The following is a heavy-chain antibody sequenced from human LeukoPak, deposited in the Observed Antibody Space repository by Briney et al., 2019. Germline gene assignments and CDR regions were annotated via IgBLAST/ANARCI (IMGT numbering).Heavy chain of an antibody. J-gene: IGHJ5*02. CDR2: IYYSGST. CDR3: ARDLRYSSGWFHWFDP. CDR1: GGSISSYY. D-gene: IGHD6-19*01. V-gene: IGHV4-59*01. Sequence: KPSETLSLTCTVSGGSISSYYWSWIRQPPGKGLEWIGYIYYSGSTNYNPSLKSRATISVDTSKNQFSLKLSSVTAADTAVYYCARDLRYSSGWFHWFDPWGQGTLVTVSS.